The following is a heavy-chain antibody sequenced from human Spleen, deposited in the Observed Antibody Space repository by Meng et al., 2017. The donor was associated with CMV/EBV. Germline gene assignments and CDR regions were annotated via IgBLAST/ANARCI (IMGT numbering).Heavy chain of an antibody. CDR2: FYYSGST. V-gene: IGHV4-59*01. Sequence: SETLSLTCTVSGGSISSYYWSWIRQPPGKGLEWIGYFYYSGSTNSNPSLKSRVTLSVDTSKNQFSLKVTSVTAADTAVYYCARLGTTGTIDYWGQGTLVTVSS. CDR3: ARLGTTGTIDY. J-gene: IGHJ4*02. CDR1: GGSISSYY. D-gene: IGHD1-1*01.